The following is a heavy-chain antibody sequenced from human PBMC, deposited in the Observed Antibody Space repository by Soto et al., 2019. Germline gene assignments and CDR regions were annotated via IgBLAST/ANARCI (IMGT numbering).Heavy chain of an antibody. CDR3: ARHRDCSGGSCYWFPEYYFDY. CDR2: IYYSGST. Sequence: SETLSLTCTVSGGSISSGSYYWGWIRQPPGKGLEWIGSIYYSGSTYYNPSLKSRVTISVDTSKNQFSLKLSSVTAADTAVYYCARHRDCSGGSCYWFPEYYFDYWGQGTLVTVS. J-gene: IGHJ4*02. D-gene: IGHD2-15*01. V-gene: IGHV4-39*01. CDR1: GGSISSGSYY.